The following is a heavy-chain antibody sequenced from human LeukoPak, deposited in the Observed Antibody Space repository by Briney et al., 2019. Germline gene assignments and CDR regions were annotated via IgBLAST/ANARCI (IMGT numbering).Heavy chain of an antibody. CDR3: ARSHEAPYGTESYYYYYGMDV. CDR2: IYPGDSDT. D-gene: IGHD4-17*01. J-gene: IGHJ6*02. Sequence: NRGESLKISCKGSGYSFTSYWIGWVRPMPGKGLEWMGIIYPGDSDTRYSPSFQGQVTISADKSISTAYLQWSSLKASDTAMYYCARSHEAPYGTESYYYYYGMDVWGQGTTVTVSS. CDR1: GYSFTSYW. V-gene: IGHV5-51*01.